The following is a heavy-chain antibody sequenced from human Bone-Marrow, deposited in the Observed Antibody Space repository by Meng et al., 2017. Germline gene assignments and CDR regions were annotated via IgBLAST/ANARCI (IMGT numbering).Heavy chain of an antibody. V-gene: IGHV4-39*01. J-gene: IGHJ5*02. CDR1: GDSISSSDSY. CDR2: IGHSGFT. Sequence: QLQLQESGPGLVKPSDTLSLTCSVSGDSISSSDSYWGWIRQSPGKGLEWIGSIGHSGFTYYTPSLESRVTVSVDTSRSQFSLELTSVTAADTAVYYCVRSRAWVRTGFDPWGQGTLVTVSS. CDR3: VRSRAWVRTGFDP. D-gene: IGHD1/OR15-1a*01.